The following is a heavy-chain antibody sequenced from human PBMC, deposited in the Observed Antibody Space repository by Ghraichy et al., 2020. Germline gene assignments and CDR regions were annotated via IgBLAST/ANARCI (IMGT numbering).Heavy chain of an antibody. CDR2: ISTTGGNI. CDR3: ARVPGYYNYYGMDV. D-gene: IGHD4/OR15-4a*01. CDR1: EFMFHTYT. Sequence: GGSLRLSCAASEFMFHTYTMNWVRQAPGKGLGWVSVISTTGGNIYYADSLKGRFTISRDNAKNSLYLQMASLRAEDTAVYYCARVPGYYNYYGMDVWGRGTTVTVSS. J-gene: IGHJ6*02. V-gene: IGHV3-21*06.